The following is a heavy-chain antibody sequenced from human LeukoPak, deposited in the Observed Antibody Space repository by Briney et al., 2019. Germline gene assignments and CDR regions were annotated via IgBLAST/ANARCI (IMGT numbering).Heavy chain of an antibody. CDR2: IYYSGST. CDR3: ARVPRYDSSGYLEY. V-gene: IGHV4-31*03. CDR1: GGSISSGSYY. J-gene: IGHJ4*02. D-gene: IGHD3-22*01. Sequence: SETLCLTCTVSGGSISSGSYYWSWIRPSWSRQHPGNGLEWGGYIYYSGSTYYNPSLKRRLTISLDTSKNQFSLKLSSVTAGDTAVYYCARVPRYDSSGYLEYWGQGPLVTVSS.